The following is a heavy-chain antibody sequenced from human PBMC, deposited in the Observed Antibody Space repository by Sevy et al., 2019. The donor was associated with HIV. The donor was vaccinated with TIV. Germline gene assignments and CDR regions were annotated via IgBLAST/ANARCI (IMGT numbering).Heavy chain of an antibody. D-gene: IGHD1-26*01. V-gene: IGHV3-23*01. CDR1: GLTFSSFA. CDR3: ARPTPRIAPSSAAFFDY. CDR2: INGRGGSA. J-gene: IGHJ4*02. Sequence: GGSLRLSCAASGLTFSSFAMSWIRHIPGKGLEWVSAINGRGGSAYYADSVKGRFTLSRDNSNNTVFLQMNRLRDEDTAVYYCARPTPRIAPSSAAFFDYWGQGTLVTVSS.